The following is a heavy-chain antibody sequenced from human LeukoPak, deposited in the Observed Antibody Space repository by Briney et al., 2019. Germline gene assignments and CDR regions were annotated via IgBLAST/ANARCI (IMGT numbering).Heavy chain of an antibody. D-gene: IGHD3-10*01. CDR2: ISGDGGST. CDR3: ASSLDYGSGEDAFDI. Sequence: GGSLRLSCAASGFTFDDYAMHWVRQAPGKGLEWVSHISGDGGSTYYADSVKGRFTISRDNSKNSLYLQMNSLRTEDTALYYCASSLDYGSGEDAFDIWGQGTMVTVSS. J-gene: IGHJ3*02. V-gene: IGHV3-43*02. CDR1: GFTFDDYA.